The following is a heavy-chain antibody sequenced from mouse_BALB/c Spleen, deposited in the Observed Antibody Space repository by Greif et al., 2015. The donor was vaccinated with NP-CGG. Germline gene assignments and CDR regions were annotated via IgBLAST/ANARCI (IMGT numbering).Heavy chain of an antibody. Sequence: QVQLKHSGPGLVAPSQSLSITCTVSGFSLTTYGVHWIRQPPGKGLEWLGIIWAGGNTNYNSALMPRLSISKDNSKSQVFLKMNSLQTDDTAMYYCARAYDSWGQGTLVTVSA. V-gene: IGHV2-9*02. CDR2: IWAGGNT. J-gene: IGHJ3*01. CDR1: GFSLTTYG. CDR3: ARAYDS. D-gene: IGHD2-4*01.